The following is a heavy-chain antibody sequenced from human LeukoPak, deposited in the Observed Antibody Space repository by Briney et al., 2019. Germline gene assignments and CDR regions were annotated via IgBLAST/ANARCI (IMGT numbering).Heavy chain of an antibody. V-gene: IGHV3-30*02. CDR1: GFTFSSYG. J-gene: IGHJ6*03. Sequence: PGGSLRLSCAASGFTFSSYGMHWVRQAPGKGLEWVAFIRYDGSNKYYADSVKGRFTISRDNSKNTLYLQMNTLKSEDTAVYYCARTIVPTAVYYYYNMDVWGKGATVTVSS. CDR2: IRYDGSNK. D-gene: IGHD2-2*01. CDR3: ARTIVPTAVYYYYNMDV.